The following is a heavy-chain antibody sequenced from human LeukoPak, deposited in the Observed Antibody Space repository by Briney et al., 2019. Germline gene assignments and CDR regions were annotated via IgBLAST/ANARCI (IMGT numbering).Heavy chain of an antibody. Sequence: SETLSLTCTVSGGSISSYYWSWIRQPAGKGLEWIGRIYTSGSTNYNPSLKSRVTMSVDTSKNQFSLRLSSGTAADTGVYYCARGHSSGWYVVYWGQGTLVTVSS. D-gene: IGHD6-19*01. CDR2: IYTSGST. V-gene: IGHV4-4*07. CDR1: GGSISSYY. CDR3: ARGHSSGWYVVY. J-gene: IGHJ4*02.